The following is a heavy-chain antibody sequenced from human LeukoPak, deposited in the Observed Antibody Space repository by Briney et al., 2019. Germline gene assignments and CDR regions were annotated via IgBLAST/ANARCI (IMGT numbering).Heavy chain of an antibody. D-gene: IGHD3-9*01. J-gene: IGHJ6*03. CDR2: ISSSSSTI. CDR1: GFTFSSYS. CDR3: ARVLRYFDWLEGYYMDV. V-gene: IGHV3-48*01. Sequence: GGSLRLSCAASGFTFSSYSMNWVRQAPGKGLEWVSYISSSSSTIYYADSVKSRFTISRDNAKNSLYLQMNSLRAEDTAVYYCARVLRYFDWLEGYYMDVWGKGTTVTVSS.